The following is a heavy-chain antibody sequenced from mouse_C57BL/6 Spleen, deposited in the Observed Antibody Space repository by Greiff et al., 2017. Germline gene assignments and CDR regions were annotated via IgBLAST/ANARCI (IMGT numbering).Heavy chain of an antibody. V-gene: IGHV1-50*01. J-gene: IGHJ2*01. Sequence: QVQLQQPGAELVKPGASVKLSCKASGYTFTSYWMQWVKQRPGQGLEWIGEIDPSDSYTNYNQKFKGKATLTVDTSSSTAYMQLSSLTSEDSAVYYCARTLRPPDYFDYWGQGTTLTVSS. CDR3: ARTLRPPDYFDY. CDR2: IDPSDSYT. D-gene: IGHD3-2*02. CDR1: GYTFTSYW.